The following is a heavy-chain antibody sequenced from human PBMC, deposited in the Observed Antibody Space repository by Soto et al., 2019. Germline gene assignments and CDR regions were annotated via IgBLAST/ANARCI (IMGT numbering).Heavy chain of an antibody. D-gene: IGHD1-1*01. CDR1: GFTFRNFA. Sequence: EAQLVESGGDLVQPRGSLRLSCAASGFTFRNFAMTWVRQAPGKGLEWVSGISGSGRMTYYAHSVKGRFTVSRDNSKNSLYLQMDSLRAEDTAVYYCSKEAEESVNEPIPEDCWGQGTVVTVSS. V-gene: IGHV3-23*04. CDR3: SKEAEESVNEPIPEDC. J-gene: IGHJ4*02. CDR2: ISGSGRMT.